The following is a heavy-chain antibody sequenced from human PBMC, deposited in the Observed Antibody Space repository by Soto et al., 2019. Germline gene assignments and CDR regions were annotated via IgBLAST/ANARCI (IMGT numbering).Heavy chain of an antibody. CDR2: INEDATST. CDR3: VRDKNGDYDY. J-gene: IGHJ4*02. D-gene: IGHD4-17*01. V-gene: IGHV3-74*01. CDR1: GFTYSDYW. Sequence: EVQLVESGGGSVQPGGSLRLSCVASGFTYSDYWMHWVRQAPGKGLVWVSRINEDATSTAYADSVEGRFTTSRDNARNPLFLQMDSLRDEDTAVYYCVRDKNGDYDYWGQGTLVTVSS.